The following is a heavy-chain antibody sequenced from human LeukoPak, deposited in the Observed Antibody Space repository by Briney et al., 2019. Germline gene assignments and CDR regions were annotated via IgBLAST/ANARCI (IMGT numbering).Heavy chain of an antibody. CDR3: AREGRGRLPQDV. V-gene: IGHV1-69*05. CDR2: VIPMFGTV. CDR1: GGTLSTYA. J-gene: IGHJ6*02. D-gene: IGHD5-18*01. Sequence: SVKVSCKPSGGTLSTYAISWVRQAPGQGPQWMGGVIPMFGTVSYAQKFQGRVTMTTDTSTSTAYMELRSLRSDDTAVYYCAREGRGRLPQDVWGQGTTVTVSS.